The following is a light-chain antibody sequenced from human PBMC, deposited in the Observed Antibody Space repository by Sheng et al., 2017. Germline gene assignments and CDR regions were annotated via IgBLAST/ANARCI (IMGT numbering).Light chain of an antibody. Sequence: QSALTQPASVSGSPGQSITISCTGTSSDIGGYNLVSWYQQHPGKAPKVIIYDVSDRPSGISNRFSGSKSGNTASLTISGLQAEDEADYYCSSYTSSSTLVVFGGGAKLTVL. CDR3: SSYTSSSTLVV. CDR1: SSDIGGYNL. CDR2: DVS. J-gene: IGLJ2*01. V-gene: IGLV2-14*02.